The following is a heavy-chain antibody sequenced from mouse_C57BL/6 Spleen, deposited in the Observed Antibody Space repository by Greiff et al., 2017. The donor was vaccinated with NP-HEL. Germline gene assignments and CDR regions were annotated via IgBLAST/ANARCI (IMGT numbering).Heavy chain of an antibody. J-gene: IGHJ2*01. CDR3: ARGDGYSYY. CDR1: GFTFSDYG. Sequence: EVQLQESGGGLVKPGGSLKLSCAASGFTFSDYGMHWVRQAPEKGLEWVAYISSGSSTIYYADTVKGRFTISRDNAKNTLFLQMTSLRSEDTAMYYCARGDGYSYYWGQGTTLTVSS. CDR2: ISSGSSTI. V-gene: IGHV5-17*01. D-gene: IGHD2-3*01.